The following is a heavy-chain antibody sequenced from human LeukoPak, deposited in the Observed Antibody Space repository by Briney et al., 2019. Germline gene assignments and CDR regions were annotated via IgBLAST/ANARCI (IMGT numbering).Heavy chain of an antibody. CDR2: INHNGNVN. CDR3: ARDSYYYDILTGYYPDYFDY. D-gene: IGHD3-9*01. CDR1: GFTFSSYW. Sequence: GGSLRLSCAASGFTFSSYWMNWARQAPGKGLEWVASINHNGNVNYYVDSVKGRFTISRDNAKNSLYLQMSNLRAEDTAVYYCARDSYYYDILTGYYPDYFDYWGQGTLVTVSS. V-gene: IGHV3-7*03. J-gene: IGHJ4*02.